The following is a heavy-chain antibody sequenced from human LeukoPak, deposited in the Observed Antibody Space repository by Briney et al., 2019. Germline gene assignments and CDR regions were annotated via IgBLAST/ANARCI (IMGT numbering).Heavy chain of an antibody. D-gene: IGHD2-21*02. Sequence: GGSLRLSCAASGFTFSTYAMSWVRQAPGKGLEWVAVISYDGSNKYYADSVKGRFTISRDNSKNTLYLQMNSLRAEDTAVYYCAGGSPFVVVTLYYFDYWGQGTLVTVSS. J-gene: IGHJ4*02. CDR2: ISYDGSNK. CDR1: GFTFSTYA. CDR3: AGGSPFVVVTLYYFDY. V-gene: IGHV3-30-3*01.